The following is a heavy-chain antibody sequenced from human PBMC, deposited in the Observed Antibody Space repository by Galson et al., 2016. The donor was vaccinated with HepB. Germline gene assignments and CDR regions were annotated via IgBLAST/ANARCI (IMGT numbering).Heavy chain of an antibody. J-gene: IGHJ6*02. D-gene: IGHD6-19*01. CDR1: GYSFTNYW. V-gene: IGHV5-10-1*01. Sequence: QSGAEVTKPGESLRISCKGSGYSFTNYWITWVRQMPGKGLEWMGRIDPSDSYTNYSPYFQGHVTISADKSLSTAYLQWSSLKASDTAIYYCARQGIAVAGKQYDYGMDVCGQGTKVT. CDR3: ARQGIAVAGKQYDYGMDV. CDR2: IDPSDSYT.